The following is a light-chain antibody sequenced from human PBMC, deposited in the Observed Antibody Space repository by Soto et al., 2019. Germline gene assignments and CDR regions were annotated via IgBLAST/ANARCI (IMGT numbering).Light chain of an antibody. J-gene: IGLJ2*01. CDR2: DVS. V-gene: IGLV2-14*01. CDR3: SSYTSSSVV. Sequence: QSALTQPASVSGSPGQSITISCTGTSSDVGGYNYVSWYQQHPGKAPKLMIYDVSNRPSGVSNRFSGSKSGNTASLTNSGFQAEDEADYYCSSYTSSSVVFGGGTKVTVL. CDR1: SSDVGGYNY.